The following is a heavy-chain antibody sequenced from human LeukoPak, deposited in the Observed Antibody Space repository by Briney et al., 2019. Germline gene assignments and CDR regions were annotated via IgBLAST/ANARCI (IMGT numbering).Heavy chain of an antibody. CDR1: GYTFTSYG. D-gene: IGHD3-22*01. V-gene: IGHV1-18*01. J-gene: IGHJ1*01. CDR3: ARSPTGGYYYDSSGYYYWHFQH. CDR2: ISAYNGNT. Sequence: ASVKVSCKASGYTFTSYGISWVRQAPGQGLEWMGWISAYNGNTNYAQKLQGRVTMTTDTSTSTAYMELRSLRSDDTAVYYCARSPTGGYYYDSSGYYYWHFQHWGQGTLVTVSS.